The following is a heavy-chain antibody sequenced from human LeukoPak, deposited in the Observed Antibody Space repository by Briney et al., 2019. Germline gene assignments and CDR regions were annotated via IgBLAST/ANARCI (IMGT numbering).Heavy chain of an antibody. CDR1: RASISIYS. CDR3: AKSNRYCDTASCYEAFDI. Sequence: SETLSLTCTVSRASISIYSWSWIRQPPGQGLEWLGYIYYSGSPNYNPSFKNRVTMSVDTSRNQFSLRVNSVTAADTAVYYCAKSNRYCDTASCYEAFDIWGQGTMVTVSS. CDR2: IYYSGSP. V-gene: IGHV4-59*03. J-gene: IGHJ3*02. D-gene: IGHD2-2*01.